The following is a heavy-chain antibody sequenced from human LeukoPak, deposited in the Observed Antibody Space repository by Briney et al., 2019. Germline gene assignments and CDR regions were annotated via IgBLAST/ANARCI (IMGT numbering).Heavy chain of an antibody. D-gene: IGHD1-26*01. CDR1: GGSFSGYY. J-gene: IGHJ4*02. CDR2: INHSGST. CDR3: ARGRGVWSEYYFDY. V-gene: IGHV4-34*01. Sequence: SETLSLTCAVYGGSFSGYYWSWIRQPPGKGLEWIGEINHSGSTNYNPSLKSRVTISVDTSKNQFSLKLSSVTAADTAVYYCARGRGVWSEYYFDYWGQETLVTVSS.